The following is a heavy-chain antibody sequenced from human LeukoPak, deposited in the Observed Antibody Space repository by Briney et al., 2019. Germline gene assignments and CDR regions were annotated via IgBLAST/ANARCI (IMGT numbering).Heavy chain of an antibody. J-gene: IGHJ4*02. Sequence: GGSLRLSCAASGFTFSSYNMNWVRQAPGKGLEWVSSISSSGSYIYYADSVKGRFTISRDNAKNSLYLQMNSLRAGDTAVYYCARADLRGYSLDYWGQGTLVTVSS. CDR2: ISSSGSYI. CDR1: GFTFSSYN. CDR3: ARADLRGYSLDY. D-gene: IGHD5-18*01. V-gene: IGHV3-21*01.